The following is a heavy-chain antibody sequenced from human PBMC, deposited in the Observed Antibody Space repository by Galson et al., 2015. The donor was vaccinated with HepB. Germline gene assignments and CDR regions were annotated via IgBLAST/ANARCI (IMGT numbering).Heavy chain of an antibody. V-gene: IGHV3-30*18. J-gene: IGHJ4*02. Sequence: CAASGFTFNTYGMHWVRQAPGKGLEWVAVIAYDGRSEYYADPVKGRFTISRDNSKNTVYLQMNSLRAEDTAVYYCAKSEIGASYQGEAFDHWGQGTLVTVSS. CDR2: IAYDGRSE. D-gene: IGHD1-26*01. CDR1: GFTFNTYG. CDR3: AKSEIGASYQGEAFDH.